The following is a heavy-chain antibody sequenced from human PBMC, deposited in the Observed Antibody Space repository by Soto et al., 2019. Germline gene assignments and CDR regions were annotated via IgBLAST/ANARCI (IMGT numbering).Heavy chain of an antibody. Sequence: ASVKVSCKASGYTFTSYYMHWVRQAPGQGLEWMGIINPSGGSTSYAQKFQGRVTMTRDTSTSTVYMELSSLRSEDTAVYYCARDLVVVVAATQEYPNYYGMDVWGQATTLTVFS. CDR2: INPSGGST. CDR1: GYTFTSYY. V-gene: IGHV1-46*01. CDR3: ARDLVVVVAATQEYPNYYGMDV. D-gene: IGHD2-15*01. J-gene: IGHJ6*02.